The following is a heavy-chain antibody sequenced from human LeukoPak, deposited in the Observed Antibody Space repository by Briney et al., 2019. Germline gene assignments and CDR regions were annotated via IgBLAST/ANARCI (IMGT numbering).Heavy chain of an antibody. V-gene: IGHV3-74*01. Sequence: QPGGSLRLSCAASGFTFSNYWMNWVRQAPGKGLVWVSRITSDASSAAYADSVKGRFTVSRDNAKNTLYLQMNSLRAEDTAVYYCAKGVATIRYYYGMDVWGKGTTVTVSS. CDR3: AKGVATIRYYYGMDV. J-gene: IGHJ6*04. CDR1: GFTFSNYW. D-gene: IGHD5-12*01. CDR2: ITSDASSA.